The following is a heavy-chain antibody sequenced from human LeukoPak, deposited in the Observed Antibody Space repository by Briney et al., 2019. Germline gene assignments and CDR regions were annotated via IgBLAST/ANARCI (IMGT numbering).Heavy chain of an antibody. CDR1: GFTFSSYS. V-gene: IGHV3-21*01. CDR3: ARDGVWFDYDSSGLNWFDP. D-gene: IGHD3-22*01. J-gene: IGHJ5*02. Sequence: GGSLRLSCAASGFTFSSYSMNWVRQAPGKGLEWVSSISSSSSYIYYADSVKGRFTISRDNAKNSLYLQMNSLRAEDTAVYYCARDGVWFDYDSSGLNWFDPWGQGTLVTVSS. CDR2: ISSSSSYI.